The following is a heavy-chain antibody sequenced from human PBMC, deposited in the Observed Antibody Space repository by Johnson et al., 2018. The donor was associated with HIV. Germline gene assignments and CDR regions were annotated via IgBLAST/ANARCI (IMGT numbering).Heavy chain of an antibody. CDR1: GFPFSDYY. J-gene: IGHJ3*02. Sequence: QMQLVESGGGLVQPGGSLRLSCAASGFPFSDYYMSWIRQAPGKGLEWISYISSSGSPIYYADSLKGRFTISRDNAKNSLYLQMNSLRAEDTAVYYCARGSLMTQWLRGDDAFDIWGQGTMVIVSS. V-gene: IGHV3-11*04. CDR2: ISSSGSPI. D-gene: IGHD6-19*01. CDR3: ARGSLMTQWLRGDDAFDI.